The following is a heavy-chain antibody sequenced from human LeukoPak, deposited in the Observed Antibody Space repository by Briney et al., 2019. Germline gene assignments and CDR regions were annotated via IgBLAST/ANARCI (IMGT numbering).Heavy chain of an antibody. D-gene: IGHD7-27*01. V-gene: IGHV3-66*01. J-gene: IGHJ6*02. CDR3: ARESPGDSNGLDV. Sequence: QSGGSLLLSCAASGLIVSGNYMNWVRPAPGKGLDWVSIVYSGGVAYYADSVKGRFMISRDYSTNTVHLQMNSLRDDDTAVYYCARESPGDSNGLDVWGQGTTVVVSS. CDR1: GLIVSGNY. CDR2: VYSGGVA.